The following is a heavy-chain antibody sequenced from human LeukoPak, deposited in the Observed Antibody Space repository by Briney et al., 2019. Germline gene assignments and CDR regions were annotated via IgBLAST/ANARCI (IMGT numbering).Heavy chain of an antibody. D-gene: IGHD1-26*01. CDR1: GFTFSSYA. Sequence: GGSLRLSCAASGFTFSSYAMSWVRQAPGKGLEWVSGISASGGATYSAESVRGRFTISRDNSKNTLYLQMNSLRVDDTAAYYCATISGSFEYLDYWGQGTRVTVSS. CDR2: ISASGGAT. J-gene: IGHJ4*02. CDR3: ATISGSFEYLDY. V-gene: IGHV3-23*01.